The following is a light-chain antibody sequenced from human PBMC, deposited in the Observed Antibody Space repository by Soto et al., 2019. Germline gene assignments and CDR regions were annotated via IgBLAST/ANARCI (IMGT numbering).Light chain of an antibody. CDR1: QYISSF. CDR3: QQTYSTPPT. J-gene: IGKJ1*01. V-gene: IGKV1-39*01. Sequence: DIQMIQSPSSLSASVGDRVTITCLASQYISSFLNWYQQKPGKVPKLLIYAASSLHSGVPSRFSGSGPGPDFTLTISSLQPEDLGIYYCQQTYSTPPTFGQGTKVDIK. CDR2: AAS.